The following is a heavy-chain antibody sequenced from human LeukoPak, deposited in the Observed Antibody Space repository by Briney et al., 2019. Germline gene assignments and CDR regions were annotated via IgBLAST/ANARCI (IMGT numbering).Heavy chain of an antibody. J-gene: IGHJ6*03. Sequence: QPGGSLRLSCAASGFTFSSYWMSWVRQAPGKGLEWVANIKQDGSEKYYVDSVKGRFTISRDNAKNSLYLQMNSLRAEDTAVYYCARVGYSSSWYYWYYYYMDVWGKGTTVTVSS. CDR2: IKQDGSEK. CDR1: GFTFSSYW. CDR3: ARVGYSSSWYYWYYYYMDV. D-gene: IGHD6-13*01. V-gene: IGHV3-7*01.